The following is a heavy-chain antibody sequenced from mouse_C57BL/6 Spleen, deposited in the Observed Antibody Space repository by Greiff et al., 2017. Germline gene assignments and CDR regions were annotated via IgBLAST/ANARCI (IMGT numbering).Heavy chain of an antibody. V-gene: IGHV1-64*01. CDR2: IHPNSGST. CDR1: GYTFTSYW. D-gene: IGHD2-2*01. Sequence: VQLQQPGAELVKPGASVKLSCKASGYTFTSYWMHWVKQRPGQGLEWIGMIHPNSGSTNYNEKFKSKATLTVDKSSSTAYMQLSSLTSEDSAVYYCARDYGYYYYAMDYWGQGTSVTVSS. CDR3: ARDYGYYYYAMDY. J-gene: IGHJ4*01.